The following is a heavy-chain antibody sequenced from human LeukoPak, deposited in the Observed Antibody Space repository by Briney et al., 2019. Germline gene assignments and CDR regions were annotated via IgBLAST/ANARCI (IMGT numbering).Heavy chain of an antibody. CDR3: ARQLAAAGTGRRNYYYYGMDV. Sequence: GESLKISCKGSGYSFTSYWIGWVRQMPGNGLEWVGIIYPGDSDTRYSPSFQGQVTISADKSISTAYLQWSSLKASDTAMYYCARQLAAAGTGRRNYYYYGMDVWGQGTTVTVSS. CDR2: IYPGDSDT. D-gene: IGHD6-13*01. CDR1: GYSFTSYW. V-gene: IGHV5-51*01. J-gene: IGHJ6*02.